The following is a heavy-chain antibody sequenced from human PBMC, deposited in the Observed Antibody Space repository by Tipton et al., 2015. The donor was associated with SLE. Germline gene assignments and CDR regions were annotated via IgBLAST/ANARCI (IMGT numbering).Heavy chain of an antibody. V-gene: IGHV3-21*01. CDR3: ARDVSPFLDWNDAVDI. J-gene: IGHJ3*02. CDR2: ISSSSSYI. CDR1: GFTFSSYA. D-gene: IGHD3/OR15-3a*01. Sequence: SLRLSCAASGFTFSSYAMSWVRQAPGKGLEWVSAISSSSSYIYYADSVKGRFTISRDNAKNSLYLQMNSLRAEDTAVYYCARDVSPFLDWNDAVDIWGQGTMVNFSS.